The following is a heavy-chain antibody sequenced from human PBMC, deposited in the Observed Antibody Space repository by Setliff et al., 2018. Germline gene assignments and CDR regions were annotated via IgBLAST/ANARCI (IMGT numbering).Heavy chain of an antibody. J-gene: IGHJ6*03. Sequence: SETLSLTCTVTGGSIRSYYWNWIRQPPGKGLEWIGYIYYSGNTNYNPSLKSRVTISLDTSKNQFSLSLSSVTAADTAVYYCARMSGFQYMDVWGKGTTVTVSS. CDR3: ARMSGFQYMDV. CDR1: GGSIRSYY. CDR2: IYYSGNT. V-gene: IGHV4-59*08. D-gene: IGHD3-3*01.